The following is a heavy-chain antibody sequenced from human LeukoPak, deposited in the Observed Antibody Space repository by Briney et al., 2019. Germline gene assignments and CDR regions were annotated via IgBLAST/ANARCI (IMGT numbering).Heavy chain of an antibody. CDR1: GFTFSSYD. J-gene: IGHJ4*02. V-gene: IGHV3-23*01. CDR3: AKEQREATVIPLGW. Sequence: GGSLRLSCAASGFTFSSYDMSWVRQAPGKGLEWVSAISGSGGSTYYADSVKGRFTISRDNSKNTLYLQMNSLRAEDTAVYYCAKEQREATVIPLGWWGQGTLVTVSS. CDR2: ISGSGGST. D-gene: IGHD4-17*01.